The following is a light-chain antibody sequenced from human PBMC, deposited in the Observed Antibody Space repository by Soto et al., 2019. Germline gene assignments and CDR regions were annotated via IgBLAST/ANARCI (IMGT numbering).Light chain of an antibody. CDR2: EVS. J-gene: IGLJ2*01. Sequence: QSVLTQPPSASGSPGQSVTISCTGTSRDIGANSYVSWYQQHPGKAPKVMIYEVSKRPSGVPDRFFGSKSGNTASLTVSGLQTEDEADYYCTSYGGRTSNHVVFGGGTKLTVL. V-gene: IGLV2-8*01. CDR3: TSYGGRTSNHVV. CDR1: SRDIGANSY.